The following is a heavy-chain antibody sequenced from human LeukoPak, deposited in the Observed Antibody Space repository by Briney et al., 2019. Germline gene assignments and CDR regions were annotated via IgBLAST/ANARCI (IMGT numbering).Heavy chain of an antibody. CDR2: ISGSGDKT. Sequence: PGGSLRPSCAASGFTFITYAMSWVRQAPGKGLEWVSAISGSGDKTYYADSVKGRFTVSRDISRNTLYLQMNSLRAEDTAVYYCAKLLRGIVVPYYDYWGQGTLVTVSS. D-gene: IGHD3-10*01. CDR3: AKLLRGIVVPYYDY. J-gene: IGHJ4*02. CDR1: GFTFITYA. V-gene: IGHV3-23*01.